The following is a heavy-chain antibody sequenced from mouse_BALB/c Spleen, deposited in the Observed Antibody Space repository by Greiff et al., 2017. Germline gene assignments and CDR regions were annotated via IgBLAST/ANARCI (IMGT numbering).Heavy chain of an antibody. J-gene: IGHJ2*01. Sequence: EVQLQQSGPDLVKPSQSLSLTCTVTGYSITSGYYWNWIRQFPGNKLEWMGYISYDGSNNYNPSLKNRISITRDTYKNQFFLKLNSVTTEDTATYYCARVGYYGNYENYWGQGTTLTVSS. D-gene: IGHD2-1*01. V-gene: IGHV3-6*02. CDR1: GYSITSGYY. CDR3: ARVGYYGNYENY. CDR2: ISYDGSN.